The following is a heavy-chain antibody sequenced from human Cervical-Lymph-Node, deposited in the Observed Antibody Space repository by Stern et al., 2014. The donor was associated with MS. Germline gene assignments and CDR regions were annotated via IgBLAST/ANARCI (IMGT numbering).Heavy chain of an antibody. V-gene: IGHV4-59*12. J-gene: IGHJ3*02. CDR3: ARKLNRGSYYDVFDI. D-gene: IGHD1-26*01. CDR1: GGSIRDYY. Sequence: QVQLQESGPGLVKPSETLSLTCIVSGGSIRDYYWSWIRQPPGKGLEWIGYVSYSGSTNYNPSLMSRGTISVDTSQNQFSLSLISVTAADTAVYYCARKLNRGSYYDVFDIWGQGTMVTVSS. CDR2: VSYSGST.